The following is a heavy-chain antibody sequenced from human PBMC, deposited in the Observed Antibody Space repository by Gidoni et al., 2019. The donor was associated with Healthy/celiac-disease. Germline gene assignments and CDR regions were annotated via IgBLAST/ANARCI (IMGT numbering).Heavy chain of an antibody. V-gene: IGHV1-3*01. Sequence: QVQLVQSGAEVKKTGASVKVYCKTSGYTFTSYAMHWVRQAPGQRLEWMGWIKAGNGNTKYSQKFQGRVTITRDTSASTAYMELRSLRSEDTAVYYCARHLGGSGWWGEAFDIWGQGTMVTVSS. J-gene: IGHJ3*02. CDR3: ARHLGGSGWWGEAFDI. D-gene: IGHD6-19*01. CDR1: GYTFTSYA. CDR2: IKAGNGNT.